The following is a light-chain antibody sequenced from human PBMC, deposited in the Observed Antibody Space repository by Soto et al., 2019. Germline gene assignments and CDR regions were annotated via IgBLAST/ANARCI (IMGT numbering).Light chain of an antibody. CDR2: DAS. J-gene: IGKJ5*01. Sequence: EIVLTQSPATVSLSPGESATLSCRASQSVKTFLVWYQQKPAQAPRLLIYDASHRATGIPARFSGSGSGTDFTLTISSLQPEDAAVYYCQQRSNWTPITLGQGTRLEIK. CDR1: QSVKTF. V-gene: IGKV3-11*01. CDR3: QQRSNWTPIT.